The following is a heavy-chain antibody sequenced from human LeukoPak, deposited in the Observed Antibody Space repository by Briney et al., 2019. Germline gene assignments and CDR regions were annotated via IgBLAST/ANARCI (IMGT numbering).Heavy chain of an antibody. CDR3: AKDRGSDPGSGSPYYFDY. Sequence: GGSLRLSCAASGFTFSSYGMHWVRQAPGKGLEWVAFIRYDGSNKYYADSVKGRFTISRDNSKNTLYLQMNSLRAEDTAVYYCAKDRGSDPGSGSPYYFDYWGQGTLVTVSS. CDR1: GFTFSSYG. J-gene: IGHJ4*02. D-gene: IGHD1-26*01. V-gene: IGHV3-30*02. CDR2: IRYDGSNK.